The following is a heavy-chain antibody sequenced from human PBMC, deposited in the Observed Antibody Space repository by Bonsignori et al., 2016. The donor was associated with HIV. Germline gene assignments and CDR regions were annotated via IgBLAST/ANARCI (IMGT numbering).Heavy chain of an antibody. J-gene: IGHJ3*02. D-gene: IGHD3-3*01. CDR1: GFTFSSYS. CDR3: ATLYVLRFLEWFHPASDAFDI. Sequence: GGSLRLSCAASGFTFSSYSMNWVRQAPGKGLEWVSYISSSSSTIYYADSVKGRFTISRDNAKNSLYLQMNSLRDEDTAVYYCATLYVLRFLEWFHPASDAFDIWGQGTMVTVSS. CDR2: ISSSSSTI. V-gene: IGHV3-48*02.